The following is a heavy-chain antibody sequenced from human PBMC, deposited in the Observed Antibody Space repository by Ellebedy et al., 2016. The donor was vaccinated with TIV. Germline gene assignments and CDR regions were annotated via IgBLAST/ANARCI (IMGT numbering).Heavy chain of an antibody. V-gene: IGHV3-74*03. CDR1: GFSFGSYW. Sequence: GESLKISCAASGFSFGSYWMLWVRQPPGKGLEWVPRIKADGSGITYADSGRGRFTISRDNAENTLYLQMDSLRVEDTAVYYCGRERWGLGDYWGQGTLVTVSS. D-gene: IGHD7-27*01. CDR2: IKADGSGI. J-gene: IGHJ4*02. CDR3: GRERWGLGDY.